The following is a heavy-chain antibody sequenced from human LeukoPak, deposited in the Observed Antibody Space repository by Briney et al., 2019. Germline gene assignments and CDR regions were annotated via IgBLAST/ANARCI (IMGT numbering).Heavy chain of an antibody. V-gene: IGHV1-8*02. J-gene: IGHJ4*02. CDR3: VRDLGEFWIYGVFFDY. D-gene: IGHD1-7*01. CDR1: GYTFSDYN. Sequence: ASVKVSCKASGYTFSDYNINWVRQATGQGLEWMGWLNPASDNTGYAQKFQGRVSMTTDTATSTAYMELRSLRSDDTAVYYCVRDLGEFWIYGVFFDYWGQGTLVTVSS. CDR2: LNPASDNT.